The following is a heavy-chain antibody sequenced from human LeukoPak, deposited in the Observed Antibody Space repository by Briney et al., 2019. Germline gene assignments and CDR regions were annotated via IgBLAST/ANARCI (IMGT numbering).Heavy chain of an antibody. V-gene: IGHV3-48*03. CDR1: GFTFSVYE. CDR2: ISSSGTTI. D-gene: IGHD3-10*02. CDR3: AELGITMIGGV. J-gene: IGHJ6*04. Sequence: GGSLRLSCAASGFTFSVYEMSWVRQAPGKGLEWISYISSSGTTIYYADSVKGRFTISRDNAKNSLYLQMNSLRAEDTAVYYCAELGITMIGGVWGKGTTVTISS.